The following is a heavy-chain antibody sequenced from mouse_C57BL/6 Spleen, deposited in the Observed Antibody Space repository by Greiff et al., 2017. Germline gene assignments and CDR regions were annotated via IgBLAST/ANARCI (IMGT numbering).Heavy chain of an antibody. J-gene: IGHJ1*03. CDR2: INYDGSST. CDR3: ARDSYYYGSDWYFDV. CDR1: GFTFSDYY. Sequence: LVESEGGLVQPGSSMKLSCTASGFTFSDYYMAWVRQVPEKGLEWVANINYDGSSTYYLDSLKSRFIISRDNAKNILYLQMSSLKSEDTATYYCARDSYYYGSDWYFDVWGTGTTVTVSS. D-gene: IGHD1-1*01. V-gene: IGHV5-16*01.